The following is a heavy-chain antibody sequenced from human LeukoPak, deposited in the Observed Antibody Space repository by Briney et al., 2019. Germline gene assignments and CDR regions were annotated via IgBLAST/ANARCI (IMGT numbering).Heavy chain of an antibody. D-gene: IGHD1-7*01. Sequence: ASVKVSCKVSGYTFTGYYMHWVRQAPGQGLEWMGWVNPNSGGTNYAQKFQGRITMTRDPSISTAYMELSRLRSDDTAVYYCARAHWNLQTHFDYWGQGTLVTVSS. CDR3: ARAHWNLQTHFDY. CDR2: VNPNSGGT. V-gene: IGHV1-2*02. CDR1: GYTFTGYY. J-gene: IGHJ4*02.